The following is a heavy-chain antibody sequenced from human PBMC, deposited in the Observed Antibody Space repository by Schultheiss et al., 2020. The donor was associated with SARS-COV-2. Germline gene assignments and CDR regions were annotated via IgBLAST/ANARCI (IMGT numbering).Heavy chain of an antibody. CDR2: ISSSSSYI. CDR1: GFTFSSYA. J-gene: IGHJ6*03. Sequence: GGSLRLSCAASGFTFSSYAMHWVRQAPGKGLEWVSSISSSSSYIYYADSVKGRFTISRDNSKNTLYLQMNSLRAEDTAVYYCAKDNSGYCSSTSCPYYYYYYMDVWGKGTTVTVSS. D-gene: IGHD2-2*01. CDR3: AKDNSGYCSSTSCPYYYYYYMDV. V-gene: IGHV3-21*04.